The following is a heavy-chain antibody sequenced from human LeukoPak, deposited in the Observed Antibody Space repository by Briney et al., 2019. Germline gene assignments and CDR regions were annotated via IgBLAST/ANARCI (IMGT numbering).Heavy chain of an antibody. Sequence: SETLSLTCIVSGGSISSYYWSWIRQTAGKGLEWIGRIYTSGSTNYNPSLKSRVTMSVDTSKNQFSLKLSSVTAADTAVYYCARDGRITIVRGVTDGMDVWGQGTTVTVSS. CDR3: ARDGRITIVRGVTDGMDV. CDR1: GGSISSYY. V-gene: IGHV4-4*07. CDR2: IYTSGST. J-gene: IGHJ6*02. D-gene: IGHD3-10*01.